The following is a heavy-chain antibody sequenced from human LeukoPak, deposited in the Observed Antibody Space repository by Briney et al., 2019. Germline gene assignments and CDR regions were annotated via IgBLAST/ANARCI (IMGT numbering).Heavy chain of an antibody. CDR1: GGSISSYY. CDR2: IYTSGST. V-gene: IGHV4-4*07. J-gene: IGHJ4*02. Sequence: SETLSLTCTVSGGSISSYYWSWIRQPAGKGLEWIGRIYTSGSTNYNPSLKSRVTMSVDTSKNQFSLKLSSVTAADTAVYYWARVLGSSSWYYFDYWGQGTLVTVSS. CDR3: ARVLGSSSWYYFDY. D-gene: IGHD6-13*01.